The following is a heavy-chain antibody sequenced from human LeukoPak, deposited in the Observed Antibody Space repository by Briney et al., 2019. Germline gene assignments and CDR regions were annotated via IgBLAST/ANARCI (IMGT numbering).Heavy chain of an antibody. J-gene: IGHJ4*02. V-gene: IGHV3-11*01. CDR1: GFTFSDYY. CDR2: IRSSGDTT. D-gene: IGHD1-26*01. CDR3: AKYSAVGGSYIEPFDY. Sequence: GESLKISCAASGFTFSDYYMNWIRQAPGKGLEWVSYIRSSGDTTYYADSVKGRFTISRDNAKNSLFLQMNSLRAEDTAVYYCAKYSAVGGSYIEPFDYWGQGTLVTVSS.